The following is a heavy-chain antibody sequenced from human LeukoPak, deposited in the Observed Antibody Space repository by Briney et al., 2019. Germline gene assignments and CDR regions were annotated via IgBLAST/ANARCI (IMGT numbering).Heavy chain of an antibody. Sequence: SETLSLTCTVSGGSISSYYWSWIRQPPGKGLEWIGYIYYSGSTNYNPSLKSRLTISADTSKNQFSLDLSSVTAADTAVYYCARVSSVMTNYYMDVWGKGTTVTISS. D-gene: IGHD6-25*01. J-gene: IGHJ6*03. V-gene: IGHV4-59*08. CDR3: ARVSSVMTNYYMDV. CDR2: IYYSGST. CDR1: GGSISSYY.